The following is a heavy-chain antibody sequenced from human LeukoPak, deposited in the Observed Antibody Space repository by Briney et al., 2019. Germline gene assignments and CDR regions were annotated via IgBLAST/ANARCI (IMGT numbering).Heavy chain of an antibody. CDR2: IYYSGST. CDR1: GGSISSGTYY. Sequence: PSETLSPTCTVSGGSISSGTYYWSWIRQHPGKGLEWIGYIYYSGSTNYNPSLKSRVTMSVDTSKNQFSLKLSSVTAADTAVYYCASSPYDPLGHDAFDIWGQGTMVTVSS. D-gene: IGHD2-8*01. J-gene: IGHJ3*02. V-gene: IGHV4-31*03. CDR3: ASSPYDPLGHDAFDI.